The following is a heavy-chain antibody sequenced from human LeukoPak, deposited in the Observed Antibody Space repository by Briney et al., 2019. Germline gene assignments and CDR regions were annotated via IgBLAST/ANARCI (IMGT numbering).Heavy chain of an antibody. Sequence: GASVKVSCKASGYTFTGCYMHWVRQAPGQGLEWMGRINPNSGGTNYAQKFQGRVTMTRDTSISTAYMELGRLRSDDTAVYYCARDKRAYATWFDPWGQGTLVTVSS. CDR2: INPNSGGT. D-gene: IGHD2-8*01. V-gene: IGHV1-2*06. CDR1: GYTFTGCY. CDR3: ARDKRAYATWFDP. J-gene: IGHJ5*02.